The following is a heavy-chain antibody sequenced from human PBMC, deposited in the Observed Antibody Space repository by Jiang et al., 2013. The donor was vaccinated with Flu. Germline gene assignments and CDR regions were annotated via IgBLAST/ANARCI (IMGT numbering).Heavy chain of an antibody. CDR3: AKPISTNSAFAS. Sequence: VQLLESGGGLVQPGGSLRVSCDASGFTFSNYAMSWVRQAPGKGLEWVSGLNNKGDITYYADSVRGRFTISRDNSKNKLYLQINSLRAEDTAVYFCAKPISTNSAFASWG. CDR1: GFTFSNYA. CDR2: LNNKGDIT. V-gene: IGHV3-23*01. J-gene: IGHJ5*01. D-gene: IGHD2-8*01.